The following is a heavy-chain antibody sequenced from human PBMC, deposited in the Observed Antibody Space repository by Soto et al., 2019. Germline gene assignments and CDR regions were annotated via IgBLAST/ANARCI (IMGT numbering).Heavy chain of an antibody. J-gene: IGHJ6*02. CDR3: AREGVTMVRGVIFYYYGMDV. CDR2: IIPIFGTA. Sequence: SVKVSCKASGGTFSSYAISWLRQAPGQGLEWMGGIIPIFGTANYAQKFQGRVTITADESTSTAYMELSSLRSEDTAVYYCAREGVTMVRGVIFYYYGMDVWGQGTTVTVSS. V-gene: IGHV1-69*13. CDR1: GGTFSSYA. D-gene: IGHD3-10*01.